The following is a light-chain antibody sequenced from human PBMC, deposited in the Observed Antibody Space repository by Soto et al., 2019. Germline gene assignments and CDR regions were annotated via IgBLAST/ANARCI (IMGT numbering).Light chain of an antibody. J-gene: IGKJ2*01. CDR2: GAS. Sequence: EIVLTQSPGTLSLSPGERATLSCRASQSVSSSYLAWYKQKPGQAPRLLIYGASSRATGIPDRFSGSGSGTDFTLTISRLEPEDFAVYYCQQYGSSPYTFGQGTKLESK. CDR1: QSVSSSY. V-gene: IGKV3-20*01. CDR3: QQYGSSPYT.